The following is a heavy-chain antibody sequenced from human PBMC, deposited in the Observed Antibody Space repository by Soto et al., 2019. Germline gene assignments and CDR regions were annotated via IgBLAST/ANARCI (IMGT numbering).Heavy chain of an antibody. V-gene: IGHV3-23*01. Sequence: PGGSLRLSCVASGFTFSSYAMTWVRQAPGKGLEWVSVVSASGGDTFYADSVKGRFTISRDNSKNTLYLQMNSLTAEDTAIYYCAKDPTHWSQGYFDFWGQGALVTVSS. CDR2: VSASGGDT. J-gene: IGHJ4*02. CDR1: GFTFSSYA. CDR3: AKDPTHWSQGYFDF. D-gene: IGHD1-1*01.